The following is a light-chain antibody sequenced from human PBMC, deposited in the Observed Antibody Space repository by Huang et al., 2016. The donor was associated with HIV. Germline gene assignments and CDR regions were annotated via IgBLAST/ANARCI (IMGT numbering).Light chain of an antibody. CDR3: QQRNNWRGVT. V-gene: IGKV3-11*01. Sequence: EIVLTQSPATLSLSPGERATLSCRASQSVSNSLAWYQQKPGQAPRLLIYDASNRATGIPARFSGSGSGPDFTITSSSREPEDFAVYYCQQRNNWRGVTFGPGTKVDIK. CDR1: QSVSNS. CDR2: DAS. J-gene: IGKJ3*01.